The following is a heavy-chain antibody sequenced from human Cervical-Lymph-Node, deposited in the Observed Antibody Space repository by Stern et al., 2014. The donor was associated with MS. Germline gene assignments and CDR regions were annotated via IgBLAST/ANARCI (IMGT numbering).Heavy chain of an antibody. CDR2: IWHDGSNK. CDR3: ARDEYDSSGYFYY. Sequence: VQLVESGGGVVQPGRSLRLSCAASGFIFNTYGMHWVRQAPGKGLEGVAMIWHDGSNKIYADSVKGRFPISRDNSKNTLFLQMTSLRADDTAVYYCARDEYDSSGYFYYWGQGTLVTVSS. D-gene: IGHD3-22*01. V-gene: IGHV3-33*01. CDR1: GFIFNTYG. J-gene: IGHJ4*02.